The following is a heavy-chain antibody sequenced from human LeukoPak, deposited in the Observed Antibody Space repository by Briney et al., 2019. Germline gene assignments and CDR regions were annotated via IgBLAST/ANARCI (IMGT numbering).Heavy chain of an antibody. CDR2: ISGSGGGT. Sequence: GGSLRLSCAASGFTFSNYVMSWVRQAPGKGLEWVAVISGSGGGTYEDSVKGRFTISRDNSKNTLYLQMNSLRAEDTAVYYCAKADASTSCRNFDYWGQGTLVTVSS. D-gene: IGHD2-2*01. V-gene: IGHV3-23*01. CDR3: AKADASTSCRNFDY. J-gene: IGHJ4*02. CDR1: GFTFSNYV.